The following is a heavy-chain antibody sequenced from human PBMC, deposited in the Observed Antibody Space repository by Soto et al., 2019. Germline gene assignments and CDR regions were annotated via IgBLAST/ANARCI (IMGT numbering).Heavy chain of an antibody. CDR2: IYYSGST. V-gene: IGHV4-59*01. Sequence: PSETLSLTCTVSGGSISSYYWSWIRQPPGKGLEWIGYIYYSGSTNYNPSLKSRVTISVDTSKNQFSLKLSSVTAADTAVYYCARDAHSGYSSSRYPRGFDPWGQGTLVTVSS. CDR3: ARDAHSGYSSSRYPRGFDP. J-gene: IGHJ5*02. D-gene: IGHD6-13*01. CDR1: GGSISSYY.